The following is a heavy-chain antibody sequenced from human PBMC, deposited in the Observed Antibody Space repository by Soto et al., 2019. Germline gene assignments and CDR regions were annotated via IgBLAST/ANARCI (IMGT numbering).Heavy chain of an antibody. Sequence: GASVKVSFKASGYTFTSYYMHWVRQAPGQGLEWMGIINPSGGSTSYAQKFQGRVTMTRDTSTSTVYMELSSLRSEDTAVYYCARDSLTTVVTHHYYFGMDVWGQGSTVTVSS. CDR2: INPSGGST. CDR3: ARDSLTTVVTHHYYFGMDV. D-gene: IGHD4-17*01. CDR1: GYTFTSYY. V-gene: IGHV1-46*01. J-gene: IGHJ6*02.